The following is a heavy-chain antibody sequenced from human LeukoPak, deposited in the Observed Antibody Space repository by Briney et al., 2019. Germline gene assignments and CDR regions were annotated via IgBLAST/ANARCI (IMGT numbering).Heavy chain of an antibody. J-gene: IGHJ4*02. D-gene: IGHD6-19*01. CDR3: ARGLYSSGRFDY. Sequence: PSETLSLTCAVYGGSFSGYYWSWIRQPPGKGLEWIGEINHSGSTNYNPSLKSRVTMSVDTSKNQFSLKLSSVTAADTAVYYCARGLYSSGRFDYWGQGTLVTVSS. CDR2: INHSGST. V-gene: IGHV4-34*01. CDR1: GGSFSGYY.